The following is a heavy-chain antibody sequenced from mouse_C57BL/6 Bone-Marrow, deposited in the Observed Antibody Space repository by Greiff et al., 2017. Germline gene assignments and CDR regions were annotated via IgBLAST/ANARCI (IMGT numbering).Heavy chain of an antibody. J-gene: IGHJ3*01. Sequence: VQLKQSVAELVRPGASVKLSCTASGFNIKNTYMHWVKQRPEQGLEWIGRIDPANGNTKYAPKFQGKATITADTSSNTSYLQLSSLTSEDTAIYYCANPPDYYGSSQFAYWGQGTLVTVSA. CDR2: IDPANGNT. D-gene: IGHD1-1*01. CDR3: ANPPDYYGSSQFAY. CDR1: GFNIKNTY. V-gene: IGHV14-3*01.